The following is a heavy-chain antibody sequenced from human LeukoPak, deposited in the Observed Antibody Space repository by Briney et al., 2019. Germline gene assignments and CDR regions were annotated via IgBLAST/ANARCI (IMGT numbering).Heavy chain of an antibody. CDR3: ARGSDYYDSSGYSYFDY. J-gene: IGHJ4*02. CDR1: GYTFTSYY. D-gene: IGHD3-22*01. CDR2: INPSGGST. V-gene: IGHV1-46*01. Sequence: ASVKVSCKASGYTFTSYYMHWMRQAPGQGLEWMGIINPSGGSTSYAQKFQGRVTMTRDMSTSTVYMELSSLRSEDTAVYYCARGSDYYDSSGYSYFDYWGQGTLATVSS.